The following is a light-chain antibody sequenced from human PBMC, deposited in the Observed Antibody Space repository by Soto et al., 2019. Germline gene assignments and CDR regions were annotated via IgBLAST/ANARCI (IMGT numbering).Light chain of an antibody. CDR2: GAS. J-gene: IGKJ1*01. V-gene: IGKV3-15*01. Sequence: TQSPGTLSSSPGERATLSCRASQSVSSNYLAWYQQKPGQAPRLLIYGASTRATGIPDRFSGSGSETEFTLTISSLQSEDYAIYYCQQYNNWPPWTFGQGTKVDIK. CDR1: QSVSSN. CDR3: QQYNNWPPWT.